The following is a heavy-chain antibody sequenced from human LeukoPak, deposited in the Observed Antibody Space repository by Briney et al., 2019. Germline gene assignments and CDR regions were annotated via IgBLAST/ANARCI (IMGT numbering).Heavy chain of an antibody. J-gene: IGHJ6*02. CDR2: IDWDDNK. CDR1: GFSLSTSGMC. D-gene: IGHD6-19*01. CDR3: VRTAYRSGWTGHYGMDV. V-gene: IGHV2-70*12. Sequence: SGPTEVNPTQTLTLTCTFYGFSLSTSGMCVSWIRQPPGKALEWLALIDWDDNKYYTTSLKTRLTMSKDTSKKEVFLTMTNMDPVDTASYYCVRTAYRSGWTGHYGMDVWGQGTS.